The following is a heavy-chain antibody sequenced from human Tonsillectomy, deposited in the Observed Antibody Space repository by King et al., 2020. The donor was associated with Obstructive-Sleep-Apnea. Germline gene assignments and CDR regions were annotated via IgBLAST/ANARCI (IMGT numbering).Heavy chain of an antibody. CDR3: AKDGTTVVESPYFDY. J-gene: IGHJ4*02. Sequence: VQLVESGGGVVQPGGSLILSCAASGFSFSTYGMHWVRQAPGKGLEWVAFIGYDGNKKYYADSVKGRFTISRDNSKNMLYLQMNSPRVEETAVYYCAKDGTTVVESPYFDYWGQGTLVTVSS. CDR1: GFSFSTYG. V-gene: IGHV3-30*02. CDR2: IGYDGNKK. D-gene: IGHD4-23*01.